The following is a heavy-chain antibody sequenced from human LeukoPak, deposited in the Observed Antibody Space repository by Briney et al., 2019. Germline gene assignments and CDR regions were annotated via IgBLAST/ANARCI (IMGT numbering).Heavy chain of an antibody. V-gene: IGHV3-11*05. Sequence: GGSLRLSCAASAFTFSDYYMSWIRQAPGKGLDWVSYISGSGSYTNHADSVKGRFTISRDNAKNSLYLQMNSLRAEDTAVYDCARGSDYMSTSYYDVWGQGTLVTVSS. CDR2: ISGSGSYT. D-gene: IGHD1-26*01. CDR3: ARGSDYMSTSYYDV. CDR1: AFTFSDYY. J-gene: IGHJ4*02.